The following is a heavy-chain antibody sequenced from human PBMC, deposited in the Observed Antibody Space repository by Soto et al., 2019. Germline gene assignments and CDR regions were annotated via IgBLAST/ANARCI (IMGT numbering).Heavy chain of an antibody. V-gene: IGHV3-9*01. CDR2: ISWNSGSI. CDR3: AKDIVWRAAIGWGDNWFDP. J-gene: IGHJ5*02. D-gene: IGHD2-2*01. CDR1: GFTFDDYA. Sequence: EVQLVESGGGLVQPGRSLRLSCAASGFTFDDYAMHWVRQAPGKGLEWVSGISWNSGSIGYADSVKGRFTISRDNAKNPLYLQMNSLRAEDTALYYCAKDIVWRAAIGWGDNWFDPWGQGTLVTVSS.